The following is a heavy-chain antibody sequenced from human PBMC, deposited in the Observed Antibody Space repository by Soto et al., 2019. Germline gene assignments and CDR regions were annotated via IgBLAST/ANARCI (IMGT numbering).Heavy chain of an antibody. Sequence: ESLRVSCRAAGCSFTSYWIAWVRQTPGKGLEWMGIIYPDDSDTRYSPSFQGQVTISADKSITTAYLQWSSMKPSDSAIYYCARGGVAARTFDYWGQGTPVTVSS. CDR2: IYPDDSDT. CDR3: ARGGVAARTFDY. J-gene: IGHJ4*02. V-gene: IGHV5-51*01. D-gene: IGHD6-6*01. CDR1: GCSFTSYW.